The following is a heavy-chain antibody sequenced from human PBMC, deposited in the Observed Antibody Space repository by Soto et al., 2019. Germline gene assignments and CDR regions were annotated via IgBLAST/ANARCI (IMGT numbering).Heavy chain of an antibody. CDR1: GFSLTSRPVG. Sequence: QITLKESGPTLVKPTQTLTLTCTFSGFSLTSRPVGVGWVRQPPGKALEWLAFIYWDDDKRYSPSLRSTPTVTQDASKNQVVLTLTNMDPVDTATYYCAHRRNYDGSWNEGVFDRWGQGILVTVSS. V-gene: IGHV2-5*02. J-gene: IGHJ4*02. CDR2: IYWDDDK. CDR3: AHRRNYDGSWNEGVFDR. D-gene: IGHD3-16*01.